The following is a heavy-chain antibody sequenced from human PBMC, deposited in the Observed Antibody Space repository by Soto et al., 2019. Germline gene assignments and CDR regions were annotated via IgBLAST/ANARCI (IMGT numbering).Heavy chain of an antibody. CDR2: ISAYNGNT. CDR1: GYTFTSYG. J-gene: IGHJ6*02. V-gene: IGHV1-18*04. Sequence: QVQLVQSGAEVKKPGASVKVSCKASGYTFTSYGISWVRQAPGQGLEWMGWISAYNGNTNYAQKLQGRVTMTTDTSTSTAYMELRSLRSDDTPVYYCARVGDIVIVPAAWTYYYYGMDVWGQGTTVTASS. D-gene: IGHD2-2*01. CDR3: ARVGDIVIVPAAWTYYYYGMDV.